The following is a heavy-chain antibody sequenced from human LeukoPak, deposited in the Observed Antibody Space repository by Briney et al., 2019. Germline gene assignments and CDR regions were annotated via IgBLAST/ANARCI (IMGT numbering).Heavy chain of an antibody. CDR1: GFSVSSNY. V-gene: IGHV3-66*01. CDR2: IHSDGNT. CDR3: ARERGLDVTNSAYYFDY. Sequence: GGSLRLSCAASGFSVSSNYMSWVRQAPGKGLEWVSVIHSDGNTYYADSVKGTLTISRDITKNTLSLQMNNLRAEDTAMYYCARERGLDVTNSAYYFDYWGQGTLVTVSS. J-gene: IGHJ4*02. D-gene: IGHD4-23*01.